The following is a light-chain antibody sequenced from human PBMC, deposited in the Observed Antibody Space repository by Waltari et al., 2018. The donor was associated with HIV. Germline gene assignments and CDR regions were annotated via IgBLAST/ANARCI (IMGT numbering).Light chain of an antibody. V-gene: IGKV1-33*01. Sequence: DIQMTQSPPSLSASVGDRLSLTCQASQDIRKYLNWYQQKPGKAPNLLIYEASNLIKGVPSRFSGSGSGTDFTFTISSLRPEDIATYYCQQYDNVPSITFGQGTRLEI. CDR3: QQYDNVPSIT. CDR2: EAS. J-gene: IGKJ5*01. CDR1: QDIRKY.